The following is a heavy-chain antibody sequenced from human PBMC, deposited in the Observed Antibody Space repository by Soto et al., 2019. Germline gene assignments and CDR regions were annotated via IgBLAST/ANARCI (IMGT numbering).Heavy chain of an antibody. CDR3: ARDSEYCSGGSCYSYVDY. D-gene: IGHD2-15*01. Sequence: ASVKVSCKASGGTFSSYAISWVRQAPGQGLEWMGGIIPIFGTANYAQKFQGRVTITADESTSTAYMELSSLRSEDTAVHYCARDSEYCSGGSCYSYVDYWGQGTLVTVSS. J-gene: IGHJ4*02. V-gene: IGHV1-69*13. CDR2: IIPIFGTA. CDR1: GGTFSSYA.